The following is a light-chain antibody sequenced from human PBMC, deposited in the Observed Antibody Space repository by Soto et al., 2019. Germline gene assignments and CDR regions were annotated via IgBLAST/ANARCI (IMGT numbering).Light chain of an antibody. CDR1: QSISSW. V-gene: IGKV1-5*03. CDR2: KAS. CDR3: YQYHSYSPMYT. J-gene: IGKJ2*01. Sequence: DIQMTKSPSTLYASVADIVTITCRASQSISSWLAWYQQKPGKAPKLLIYKASSLESGVPSRFSGSGSGTGLTLTISSLQPDDFATYFCYQYHSYSPMYTFGQGTKLEIK.